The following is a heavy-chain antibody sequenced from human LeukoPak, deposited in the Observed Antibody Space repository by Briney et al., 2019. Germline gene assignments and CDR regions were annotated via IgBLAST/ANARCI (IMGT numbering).Heavy chain of an antibody. CDR2: IYYTGNT. CDR1: GDSISRSSYY. D-gene: IGHD3-10*01. V-gene: IGHV4-39*01. J-gene: IGHJ4*02. CDR3: ARLISSFRGGNSYYFDY. Sequence: KSSETLSLTCAVSGDSISRSSYYWGWIRQPPGKGLEWIGSIYYTGNTYYNPSLKSRVTISVDTSKNQFSLKLTSVTAADTAVFYCARLISSFRGGNSYYFDYWGQGTLVTVSS.